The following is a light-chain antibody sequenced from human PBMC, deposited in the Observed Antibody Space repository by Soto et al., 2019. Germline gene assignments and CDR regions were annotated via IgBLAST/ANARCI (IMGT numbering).Light chain of an antibody. CDR2: AAS. J-gene: IGKJ1*01. Sequence: QMTQSPSSLSASVGEKIIITCRASRDVGSDVSWYQQKPGQAPKLLIYAASNLYTGVPSRFSGSRSGTEFTLTISSLQPEDFASYYCLQDYGDSWTFGRGTKVDIK. CDR3: LQDYGDSWT. CDR1: RDVGSD. V-gene: IGKV1-6*01.